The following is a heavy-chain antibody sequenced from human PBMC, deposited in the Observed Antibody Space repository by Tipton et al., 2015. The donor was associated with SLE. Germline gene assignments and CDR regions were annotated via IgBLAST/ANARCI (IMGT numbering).Heavy chain of an antibody. D-gene: IGHD4-11*01. J-gene: IGHJ4*02. Sequence: GSLRLSCSASGFTFSSYAMSWVRQAPGKGLEWVSGITGSGGSTYYIDSVKGRFTISRGNSKNTLYLQMDGLRAEDKAVYYCAKDLYSNYVDNWGQGTLVTVSS. CDR2: ITGSGGST. V-gene: IGHV3-23*01. CDR1: GFTFSSYA. CDR3: AKDLYSNYVDN.